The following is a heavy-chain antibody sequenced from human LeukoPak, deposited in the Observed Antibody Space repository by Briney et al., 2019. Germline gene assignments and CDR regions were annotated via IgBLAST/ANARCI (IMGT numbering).Heavy chain of an antibody. CDR1: GGSCDDYY. D-gene: IGHD5-24*01. V-gene: IGHV4-34*01. J-gene: IGHJ4*02. CDR2: IHPHGIF. Sequence: PSETPSLTCAVYGGSCDDYYCSWIRQPPGKGLEWIGEIHPHGIFYYNSSLTSRVTISIDTSKSQFSLRLTSVTAADTAFYYCARGRDRSKAGDHWGQGSLVTVSS. CDR3: ARGRDRSKAGDH.